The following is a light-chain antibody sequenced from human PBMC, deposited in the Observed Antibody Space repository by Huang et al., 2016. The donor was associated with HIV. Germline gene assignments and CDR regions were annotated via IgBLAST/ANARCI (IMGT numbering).Light chain of an antibody. CDR3: QQYGDSLYT. Sequence: EIVLTQSPGTLSLSPGERVTLSCRASQSVSTDYLAWYQQRPGQAPRLLIYGACSRATGIPERFSGSGSGTEFTLTISVLEPEDFAVYYCQQYGDSLYTFGQGTKLEIK. CDR1: QSVSTDY. J-gene: IGKJ2*01. CDR2: GAC. V-gene: IGKV3-20*01.